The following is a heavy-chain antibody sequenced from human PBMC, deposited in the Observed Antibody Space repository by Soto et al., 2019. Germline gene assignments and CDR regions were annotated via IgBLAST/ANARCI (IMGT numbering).Heavy chain of an antibody. J-gene: IGHJ3*02. CDR3: ATANTPYAFDM. Sequence: VQLVEPGGGLVQPGESRRLSCTPSGLTFIISWMTWVRQPPGGGLEWLSNITPAGNVQHYAASGKERFTISRDNAKNSLFLQMSGLRVEDTAVYYCATANTPYAFDMWGQGTMVTVSS. CDR1: GLTFIISW. CDR2: ITPAGNVQ. V-gene: IGHV3-7*01.